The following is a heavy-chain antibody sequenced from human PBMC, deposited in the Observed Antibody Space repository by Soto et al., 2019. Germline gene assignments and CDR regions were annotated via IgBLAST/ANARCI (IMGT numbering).Heavy chain of an antibody. Sequence: ASVKVSCKASGYTFSSYATHCVRQAPGQRLEWMGWINAGYGNTKSSQKFQDRVTISRDTSASTAYMELTSLRSEDTAVYYCARDTGDGTFDFWGQGTLVTVSS. CDR2: INAGYGNT. V-gene: IGHV1-3*01. CDR1: GYTFSSYA. CDR3: ARDTGDGTFDF. J-gene: IGHJ4*02. D-gene: IGHD7-27*01.